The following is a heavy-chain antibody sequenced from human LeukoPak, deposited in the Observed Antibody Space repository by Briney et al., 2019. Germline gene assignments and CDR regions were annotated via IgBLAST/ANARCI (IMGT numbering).Heavy chain of an antibody. J-gene: IGHJ5*02. CDR2: IYYSGST. D-gene: IGHD2-2*01. CDR1: GGSISSSSYY. V-gene: IGHV4-39*01. CDR3: ARAGAVPAGYWFDP. Sequence: SETLSLTCTVSGGSISSSSYYWGWIRQPPGKGLEWIGSIYYSGSTYYNPSLKSRVTISVDTSKNQFSLKLSSVTAADTAVYYCARAGAVPAGYWFDPWGQGTLVTVSS.